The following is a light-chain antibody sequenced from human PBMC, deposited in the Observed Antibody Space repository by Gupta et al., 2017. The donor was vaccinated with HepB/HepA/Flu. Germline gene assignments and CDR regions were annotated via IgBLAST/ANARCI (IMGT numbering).Light chain of an antibody. V-gene: IGKV1-5*03. CDR3: QQYHSFPLT. J-gene: IGKJ4*01. Sequence: DIQMTQSPSTLSASVGDRVTITCRASQAIGDWLACFQQKTGRAPHLLMYKVSTLQSGVPSRFSGSGSDTEFTHTISSLQPDDFATYYCQQYHSFPLTFGGGTKVE. CDR1: QAIGDW. CDR2: KVS.